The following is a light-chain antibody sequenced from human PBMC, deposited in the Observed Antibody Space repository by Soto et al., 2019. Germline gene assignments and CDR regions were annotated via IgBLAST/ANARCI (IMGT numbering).Light chain of an antibody. Sequence: EIVLTQAPATLSLSPGERATLSCRASQSISNYLAWYQQKPGQAPRLLIYDASKRATGIPARFSGSGSGTDFTLTISSLEPEDLAVYFCQHRNNWYTFGQGTKLEIK. CDR1: QSISNY. CDR3: QHRNNWYT. CDR2: DAS. J-gene: IGKJ2*01. V-gene: IGKV3-11*01.